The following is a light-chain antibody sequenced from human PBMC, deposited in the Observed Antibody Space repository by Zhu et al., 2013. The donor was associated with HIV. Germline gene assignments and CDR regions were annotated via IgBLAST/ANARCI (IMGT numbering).Light chain of an antibody. CDR2: DSS. J-gene: IGKJ4*01. V-gene: IGKV3-20*01. CDR1: QSLNNN. Sequence: EIVLTQSPATLSVSPGQRATLSCRASQSLNNNLAWYQQKPGQAPRLLIYDSSRRATGIPDRFSGSGSGTDFTLRISRLEPEDFALYYCQQYAKSPVTFGGGTTVEVK. CDR3: QQYAKSPVT.